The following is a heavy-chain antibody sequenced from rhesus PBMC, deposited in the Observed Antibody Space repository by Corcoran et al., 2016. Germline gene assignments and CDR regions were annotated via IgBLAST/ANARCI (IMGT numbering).Heavy chain of an antibody. CDR3: TRHNDSPLDS. D-gene: IGHD1-32*01. J-gene: IGHJ6*01. CDR1: GGSISSNY. CDR2: IYGSGST. Sequence: QVQLQESGPGLVRPSETLSLTCAVAGGSISSNYWSWIRLAPGRGLEWIGYIYGSGSTYYNPYLKSRVTISKDASKNQLSLQLNSMTAADTALYHCTRHNDSPLDSWGQGVVVTVSS. V-gene: IGHV4-160*01.